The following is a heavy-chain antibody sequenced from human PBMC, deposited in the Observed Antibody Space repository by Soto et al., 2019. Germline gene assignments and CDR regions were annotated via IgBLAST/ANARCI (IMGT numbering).Heavy chain of an antibody. Sequence: ASVKVSCKASGYTFTGYYMHWVRQAPGQGLEWMGWINPNSGGTNYAQKFQGWVTMTRDTSISTVYMELSRLRSDDTAVYYCARGKGYCSSTSCLTYFDYWGQGTLVTVSS. CDR1: GYTFTGYY. CDR3: ARGKGYCSSTSCLTYFDY. D-gene: IGHD2-2*01. CDR2: INPNSGGT. V-gene: IGHV1-2*04. J-gene: IGHJ4*02.